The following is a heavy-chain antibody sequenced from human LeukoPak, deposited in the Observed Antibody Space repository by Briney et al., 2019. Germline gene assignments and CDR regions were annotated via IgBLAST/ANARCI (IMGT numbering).Heavy chain of an antibody. CDR2: IWYDGSNK. D-gene: IGHD3-22*01. CDR3: ARGDYYDSSGYYEGDFDY. CDR1: GFTFSSYA. Sequence: PGGSLRLSCAASGFTFSSYAMSWVRQAPGKGLEWVAVIWYDGSNKYYADSVKGRFTISRDNSKNTLYLQMNSLRAEDTAVYYCARGDYYDSSGYYEGDFDYWGQGTLVTVSS. V-gene: IGHV3-33*08. J-gene: IGHJ4*02.